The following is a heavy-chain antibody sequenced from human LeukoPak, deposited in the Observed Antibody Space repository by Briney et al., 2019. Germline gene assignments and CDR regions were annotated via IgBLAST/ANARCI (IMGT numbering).Heavy chain of an antibody. CDR2: INHSGST. CDR3: ATNRPWVY. J-gene: IGHJ4*02. CDR1: GGSFSGYY. V-gene: IGHV4-34*01. Sequence: SETLSLTCAVYGGSFSGYYWSWIRQPPGKGLEWVGEINHSGSTNYNPSLTSRVTISVDTSKNQFSLKLSSLTAADTAVYYCATNRPWVYWGQGTLVTVSS. D-gene: IGHD6-6*01.